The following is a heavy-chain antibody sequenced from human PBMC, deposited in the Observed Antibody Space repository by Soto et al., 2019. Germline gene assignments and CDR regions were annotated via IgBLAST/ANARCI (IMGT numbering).Heavy chain of an antibody. D-gene: IGHD3-22*01. Sequence: ASVKVSCKASGYTFTGYYMHWVRQAPGQGLEWMGWINPNSGGTNYAQKFQGWVTMTRDTSISTAYMELSRLRSDDTAMYYCARATYYYDSSGYYSFDFDYWAREPWSPSPQ. CDR2: INPNSGGT. CDR3: ARATYYYDSSGYYSFDFDY. J-gene: IGHJ4*02. CDR1: GYTFTGYY. V-gene: IGHV1-2*04.